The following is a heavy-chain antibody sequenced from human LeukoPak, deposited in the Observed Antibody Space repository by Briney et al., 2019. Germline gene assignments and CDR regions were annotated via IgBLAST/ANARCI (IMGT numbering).Heavy chain of an antibody. CDR2: ISYDGSNK. CDR3: ARVAYVSSGALDY. J-gene: IGHJ4*02. CDR1: GFTFSSYA. Sequence: GGSLRLSCAASGFTFSSYAMHWVRQAPGKGLEWVAVISYDGSNKYYADSVKGRFTISRDNSKNTLYLQMNSLRAEDTTVYYCARVAYVSSGALDYWGQGTLVTVSS. V-gene: IGHV3-30-3*01. D-gene: IGHD3-22*01.